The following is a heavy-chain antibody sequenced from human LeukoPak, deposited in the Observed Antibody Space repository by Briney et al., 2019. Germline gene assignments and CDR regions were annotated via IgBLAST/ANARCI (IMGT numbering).Heavy chain of an antibody. CDR2: ISPNTGDT. Sequence: AXVKXSCKASGYTFTGYYLHWVRQAPGQGLEWMGWISPNTGDTSYAQKFQGRVTLTRDTSISTAYMELSGLRFDDTAVYYCARRSGGPVAGPAWVQGTLLTVSS. V-gene: IGHV1-2*02. J-gene: IGHJ5*02. D-gene: IGHD6-19*01. CDR1: GYTFTGYY. CDR3: ARRSGGPVAGPA.